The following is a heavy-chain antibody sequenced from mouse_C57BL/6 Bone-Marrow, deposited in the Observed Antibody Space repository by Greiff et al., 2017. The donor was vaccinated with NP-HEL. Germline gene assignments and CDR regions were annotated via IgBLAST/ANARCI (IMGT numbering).Heavy chain of an antibody. Sequence: QVQLQQSGAELVRPGASVKLSCKASGYTFTDYYINWVKQRPGPGLEWIARIYPGSGNTYYNEKFKGKATLTAEKSSSTAYMQLSSLTSEDSAVYFCARGTTVVAPFAYWGQGTLVTVSA. CDR2: IYPGSGNT. CDR3: ARGTTVVAPFAY. CDR1: GYTFTDYY. V-gene: IGHV1-76*01. J-gene: IGHJ3*01. D-gene: IGHD1-1*01.